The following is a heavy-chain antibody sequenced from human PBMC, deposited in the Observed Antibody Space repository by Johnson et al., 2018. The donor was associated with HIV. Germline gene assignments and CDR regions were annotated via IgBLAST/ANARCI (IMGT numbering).Heavy chain of an antibody. Sequence: VQLVESGGGLVQPGGSLRLSCAASGFTFSSYAMSWVRQAPGKGLEWVSAISGSGGSTYYADSVKGRFTISRDNSKNTLYLQMNSLRAEDTAVYYCDRERDYYDSSGYWVDAFDIWGQGTMVTVSS. CDR2: ISGSGGST. CDR1: GFTFSSYA. CDR3: DRERDYYDSSGYWVDAFDI. J-gene: IGHJ3*02. V-gene: IGHV3-23*04. D-gene: IGHD3-22*01.